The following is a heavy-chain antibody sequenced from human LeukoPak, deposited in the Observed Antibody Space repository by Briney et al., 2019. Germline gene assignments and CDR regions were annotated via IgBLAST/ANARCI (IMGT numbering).Heavy chain of an antibody. V-gene: IGHV4-59*01. D-gene: IGHD5-24*01. Sequence: PSETLSLTCTVSGGSISSYYWSWIRQPPGKGLEWIGYIYYSGSTNYNPSLKSRVTISVDTSKNQFSLKLSSVTAADTAVYYCARVAGWLQFGHTTPYYFDYWGQGTLVTVSS. CDR1: GGSISSYY. CDR2: IYYSGST. CDR3: ARVAGWLQFGHTTPYYFDY. J-gene: IGHJ4*02.